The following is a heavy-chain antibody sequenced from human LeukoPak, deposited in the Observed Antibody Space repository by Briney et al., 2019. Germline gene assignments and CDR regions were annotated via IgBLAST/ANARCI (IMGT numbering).Heavy chain of an antibody. D-gene: IGHD3-10*01. CDR2: ISYDGSNK. CDR3: ARDRHGAFDY. V-gene: IGHV3-30-3*01. CDR1: GFTFSSYA. J-gene: IGHJ4*02. Sequence: GGSLRLSCAASGFTFSSYAMHWVRQAPGKGLEWVAVISYDGSNKYYANSVKGRFTISRDNSKNTLYLQMNSLRAEDTAVYYCARDRHGAFDYWGQGTLVTVSS.